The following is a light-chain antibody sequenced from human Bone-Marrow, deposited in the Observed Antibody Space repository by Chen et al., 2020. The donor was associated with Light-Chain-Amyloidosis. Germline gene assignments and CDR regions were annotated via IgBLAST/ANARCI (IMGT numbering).Light chain of an antibody. CDR3: QQYDSYSVT. J-gene: IGKJ2*01. Sequence: DIQMTQSPSTVSASVGDRVTITCRASQSINIWVAWYQQKPGRAPKLLIYDASRVESGVPSRFSGSGYGTEFILTISSLQPDDFATYYCQQYDSYSVTFGQGTTVE. CDR2: DAS. V-gene: IGKV1-5*01. CDR1: QSINIW.